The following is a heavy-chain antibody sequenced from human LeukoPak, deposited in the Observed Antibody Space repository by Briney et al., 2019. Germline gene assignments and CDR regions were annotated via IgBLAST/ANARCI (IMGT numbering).Heavy chain of an antibody. V-gene: IGHV4-39*01. CDR2: IYYSGRT. D-gene: IGHD6-13*01. J-gene: IGHJ6*02. CDR3: ARSGDSNSWYSYYYYGMDV. Sequence: SETLSLTCTVSGDSISSSNYYWGWIRQPPGEGLEWIGSIYYSGRTYYNPSLKSRVTISVDTSKNQFSLKLSSVTAADTAVYYCARSGDSNSWYSYYYYGMDVWGQGTTVTVSS. CDR1: GDSISSSNYY.